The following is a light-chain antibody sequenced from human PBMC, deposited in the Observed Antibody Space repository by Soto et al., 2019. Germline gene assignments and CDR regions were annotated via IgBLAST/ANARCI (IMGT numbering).Light chain of an antibody. CDR2: AAS. J-gene: IGKJ5*01. CDR1: QGISSY. Sequence: SQLSQSPSALSASVGDRVAGAVRASQGISSYLAWYQQKPGKAPKLLIYAASTLQSGVPSRFSGSGSGTDFTLTISSLEPEDSAVYYCQQRNVWPPVTFGQGTRLEIK. V-gene: IGKV1-9*01. CDR3: QQRNVWPPVT.